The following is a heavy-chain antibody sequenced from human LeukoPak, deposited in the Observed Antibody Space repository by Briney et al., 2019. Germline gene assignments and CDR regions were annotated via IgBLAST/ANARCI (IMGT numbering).Heavy chain of an antibody. Sequence: ASVKVSCKASGYTFTSYDINWVRQATGQGLEWMGWMNPNSGNTGYAQKFQGRVTMTRNTSISTAHMELSSLRSEDTAVYYCARVYCSSTSCPLYYYYGMDVWGQGTTVTVSS. D-gene: IGHD2-2*01. CDR2: MNPNSGNT. CDR1: GYTFTSYD. CDR3: ARVYCSSTSCPLYYYYGMDV. V-gene: IGHV1-8*01. J-gene: IGHJ6*02.